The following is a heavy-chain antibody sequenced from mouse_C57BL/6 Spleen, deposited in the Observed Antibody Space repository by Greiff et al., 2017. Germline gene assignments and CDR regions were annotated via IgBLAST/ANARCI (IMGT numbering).Heavy chain of an antibody. V-gene: IGHV5-9-1*02. CDR2: ISSGGDYI. J-gene: IGHJ2*01. CDR3: TREGESFDY. CDR1: GFTFSSYA. Sequence: EVTVVESGAGLVKPGGSLKLSCAASGFTFSSYAMSWVRQTPEKRLEWVAYISSGGDYIYYADPVKGRFTSSRDNARNTLYLQMSSLKSEDTAMYYCTREGESFDYWGQGTTLTVSS.